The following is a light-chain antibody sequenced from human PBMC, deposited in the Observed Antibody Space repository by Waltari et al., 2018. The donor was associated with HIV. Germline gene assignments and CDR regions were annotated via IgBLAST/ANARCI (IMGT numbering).Light chain of an antibody. CDR1: SSNIRSNT. Sequence: QSVLTQPPSASGTPGQRVTISCSGSSSNIRSNTVNWYQQRPGTAPKLLIYSNKPRPSGVPDRVSGSKSGTSASLAISGLQSEDEDDYYCSAWDVSLNVVFGGGTKLTVL. CDR2: SNK. V-gene: IGLV1-44*01. CDR3: SAWDVSLNVV. J-gene: IGLJ2*01.